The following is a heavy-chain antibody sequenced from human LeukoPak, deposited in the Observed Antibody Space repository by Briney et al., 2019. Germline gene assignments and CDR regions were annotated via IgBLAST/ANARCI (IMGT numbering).Heavy chain of an antibody. Sequence: GGSLRLSCAASGFTFSSYWMHWVRQAPGKGLVWVSRTNIDGSITSYADSVRGRFTISRDNAKNTLYLQMNNLRAEDTAVYYCARSYSGFDYWGQGTLVTVSS. D-gene: IGHD1-26*01. J-gene: IGHJ4*02. CDR3: ARSYSGFDY. CDR1: GFTFSSYW. V-gene: IGHV3-74*01. CDR2: TNIDGSIT.